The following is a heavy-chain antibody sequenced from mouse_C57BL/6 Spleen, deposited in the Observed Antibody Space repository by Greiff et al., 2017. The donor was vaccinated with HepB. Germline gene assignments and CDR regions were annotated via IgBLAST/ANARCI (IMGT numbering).Heavy chain of an antibody. CDR2: ISSGSSTI. CDR3: ARGHYYGSRDYFDY. V-gene: IGHV5-17*01. D-gene: IGHD1-1*01. J-gene: IGHJ2*01. Sequence: DVMLVESGGGLVKPGGSLKLSCAASGFTFSDYGMHWVRQAPEKGLEWVAYISSGSSTIYYADTVKGRFTISRDNAKNTLFLQMTSLRSEDTAMYYCARGHYYGSRDYFDYWGQGTTLTVSS. CDR1: GFTFSDYG.